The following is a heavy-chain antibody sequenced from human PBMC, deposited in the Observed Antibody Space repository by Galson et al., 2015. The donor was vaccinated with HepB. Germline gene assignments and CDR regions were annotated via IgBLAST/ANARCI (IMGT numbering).Heavy chain of an antibody. CDR1: GYTFTGYY. D-gene: IGHD3-3*01. V-gene: IGHV1-2*02. J-gene: IGHJ6*03. CDR3: ACDFWHSAGYYYYYMDV. CDR2: INPNSGGT. Sequence: SVKVSCKATGYTFTGYYMHWVRQAPGQGLEWMGWINPNSGGTNYAQKLQGRVTMTRDTSISTAYMELSRLRSDDTAVYYCACDFWHSAGYYYYYMDVWGKGTTVTVSS.